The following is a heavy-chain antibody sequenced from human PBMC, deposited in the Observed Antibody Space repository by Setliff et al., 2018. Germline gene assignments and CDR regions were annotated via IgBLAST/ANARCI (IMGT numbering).Heavy chain of an antibody. D-gene: IGHD6-19*01. J-gene: IGHJ4*02. CDR1: GYTFRNYA. CDR3: AKGGQWLPFPLDH. Sequence: ASVKVSCKASGYTFRNYAFAWVRQAPGQGLEWVGWISVYNGDTNYAQKFQGRFTISRDNSKNTLYLQMNSLRDDDTAVYYCAKGGQWLPFPLDHLGQGTLVTVSS. CDR2: ISVYNGDT. V-gene: IGHV1-18*01.